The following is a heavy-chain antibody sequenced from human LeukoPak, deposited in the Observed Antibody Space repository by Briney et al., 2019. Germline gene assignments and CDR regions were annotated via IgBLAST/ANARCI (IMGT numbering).Heavy chain of an antibody. CDR1: GFTFSSYS. J-gene: IGHJ4*02. CDR2: ISSSSSYI. D-gene: IGHD3-22*01. V-gene: IGHV3-21*01. CDR3: ARSKNPVEYYYDSSGYLGY. Sequence: GGSLRLSCAASGFTFSSYSMNWVRQAPGKGLEWVSSISSSSSYIYYADSVKGRFTISRDNAKNSLCLQMNSLRAEDTAVYYCARSKNPVEYYYDSSGYLGYWGQGTLVTVSS.